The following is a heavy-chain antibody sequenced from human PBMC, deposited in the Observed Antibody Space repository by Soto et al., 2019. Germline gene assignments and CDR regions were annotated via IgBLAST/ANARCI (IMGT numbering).Heavy chain of an antibody. CDR3: ARGSLSLGDTYYDILTGYYVFAY. CDR1: GYTFTSYA. Sequence: GASVKVSCKASGYTFTSYAMHWVRQAPGQRLEWMGWINAGNGSTKYSQKFQGRVTITRDTSASTAYMELSSLRSEDTAVYYCARGSLSLGDTYYDILTGYYVFAYWGQGTLVTVSS. V-gene: IGHV1-3*01. J-gene: IGHJ4*02. CDR2: INAGNGST. D-gene: IGHD3-9*01.